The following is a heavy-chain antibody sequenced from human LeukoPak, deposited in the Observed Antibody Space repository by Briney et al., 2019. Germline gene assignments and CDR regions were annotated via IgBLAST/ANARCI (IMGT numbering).Heavy chain of an antibody. Sequence: GGSLRLSCAASGFTFSSYSMNWVRQAPGKGLEWVSYISSSSSTIYYADSVKGRFTISRDNAKNSLYLQMNSLRAEDTAVYYCARAPYYYDREYYLDYWGQGTLVTVSS. CDR1: GFTFSSYS. CDR2: ISSSSSTI. CDR3: ARAPYYYDREYYLDY. J-gene: IGHJ4*02. D-gene: IGHD3-22*01. V-gene: IGHV3-48*04.